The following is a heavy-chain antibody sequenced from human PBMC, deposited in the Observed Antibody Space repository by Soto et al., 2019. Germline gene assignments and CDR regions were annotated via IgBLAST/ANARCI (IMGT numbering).Heavy chain of an antibody. Sequence: GESLKISCKGSGYSFTSYWIGWVRQMPGKGLEWMGIIYPGDSDTRYSPSFQGQVTISADKSISTAYPQWSSLKASDTAMYYCARQNIVVVPAASPLYYYYGMDVWGQGTTVTVSS. CDR2: IYPGDSDT. CDR3: ARQNIVVVPAASPLYYYYGMDV. D-gene: IGHD2-2*01. V-gene: IGHV5-51*01. CDR1: GYSFTSYW. J-gene: IGHJ6*02.